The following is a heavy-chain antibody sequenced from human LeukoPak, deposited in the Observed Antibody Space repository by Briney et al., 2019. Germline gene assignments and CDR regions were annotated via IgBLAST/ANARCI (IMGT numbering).Heavy chain of an antibody. D-gene: IGHD2-15*01. V-gene: IGHV1-18*01. Sequence: ASVKVSCKASGYTFTSYGISWARQLPGQGLEWMGRITAYNGNTNYAQKLQSRVTRTTDTSTSTAYMELRSLRSDDTAVYYCARSKGGDIVVVVAAGGPFDPWGQGTLVTVSS. CDR1: GYTFTSYG. CDR2: ITAYNGNT. CDR3: ARSKGGDIVVVVAAGGPFDP. J-gene: IGHJ5*02.